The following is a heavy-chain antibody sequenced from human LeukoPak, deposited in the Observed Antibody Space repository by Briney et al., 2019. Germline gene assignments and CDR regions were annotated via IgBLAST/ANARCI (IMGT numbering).Heavy chain of an antibody. J-gene: IGHJ4*02. CDR1: GYTFTNYD. Sequence: ASVKVSCKASGYTFTNYDINWVRQATGQGLEWMGWMNSNSGNTGYAQKFQGRVTMTEDTSTDTAYMELSSLRSEDTAVYYCARGSGSGYYYPFDYWGQGTLVTVSS. CDR2: MNSNSGNT. D-gene: IGHD3-22*01. V-gene: IGHV1-8*02. CDR3: ARGSGSGYYYPFDY.